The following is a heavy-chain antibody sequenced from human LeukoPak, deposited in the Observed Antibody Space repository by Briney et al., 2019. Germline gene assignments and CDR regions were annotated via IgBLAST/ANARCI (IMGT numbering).Heavy chain of an antibody. CDR3: ARYSGSYGAFDI. J-gene: IGHJ3*02. Sequence: ASVTVSCTASGYTFTSYYMHWVRQAPGQGLEWMGIINPSGGSTSYAQKFQGRVTMTRDTSTSTVYMELSSLRSEDTAVYYCARYSGSYGAFDIWGQGTMVTVPS. CDR2: INPSGGST. CDR1: GYTFTSYY. D-gene: IGHD1-26*01. V-gene: IGHV1-46*01.